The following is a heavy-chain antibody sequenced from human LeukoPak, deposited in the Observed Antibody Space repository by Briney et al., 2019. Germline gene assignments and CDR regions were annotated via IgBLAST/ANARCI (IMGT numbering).Heavy chain of an antibody. CDR3: ARHGGYSYGYYYMDV. D-gene: IGHD5-18*01. CDR1: GYIFTSYC. V-gene: IGHV5-51*01. J-gene: IGHJ6*03. CDR2: IYPGDSDT. Sequence: GESLQISCKGSGYIFTSYCIAWVRQLPGKGLEWMGIIYPGDSDTRYSPSFQGQVTISADKSISTAYLQWSSLKASDTAVYYCARHGGYSYGYYYMDVWGKGTTVTVSS.